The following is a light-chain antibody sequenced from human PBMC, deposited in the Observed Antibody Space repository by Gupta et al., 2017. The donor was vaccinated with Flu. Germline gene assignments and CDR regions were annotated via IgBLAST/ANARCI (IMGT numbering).Light chain of an antibody. CDR3: TQGETTPT. Sequence: SPSSLSASVGDRVALTCRTSQSIGTAVNWYQHKSGKAPKLRIYGASSLQSGVPSRFSGSTSGTDFTLTISSMKPDDLATYSCTQGETTPTFGQGTKVE. V-gene: IGKV1-39*01. CDR1: QSIGTA. CDR2: GAS. J-gene: IGKJ1*01.